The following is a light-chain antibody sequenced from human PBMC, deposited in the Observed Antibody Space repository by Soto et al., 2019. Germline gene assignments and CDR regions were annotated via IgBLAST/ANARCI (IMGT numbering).Light chain of an antibody. V-gene: IGLV2-14*01. CDR1: SSDVGGYNY. J-gene: IGLJ1*01. Sequence: QSALTQPASVSGSPGQSITISCTGTSSDVGGYNYVSWYQQHPGKAPKLMIYEVSNRPSGVSNRFSGSKSGNTASLTISGVQAEDEADYYCSSYTSSSTLGYVFGTGTRSPS. CDR2: EVS. CDR3: SSYTSSSTLGYV.